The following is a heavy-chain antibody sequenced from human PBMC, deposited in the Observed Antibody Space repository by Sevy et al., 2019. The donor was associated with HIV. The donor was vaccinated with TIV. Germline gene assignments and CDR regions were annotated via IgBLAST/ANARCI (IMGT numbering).Heavy chain of an antibody. Sequence: GESLKISCKGSGYSFTSYWIGWVRQMPGKGLEWMGIIYPGDSDTRYSPSFHGQVTISADKSISTAYLQWSSLKASDTAMYYCARSHLGYCTNGVCYDHYYYGMDVWGQGTTVTVSS. D-gene: IGHD2-8*01. J-gene: IGHJ6*02. V-gene: IGHV5-51*01. CDR2: IYPGDSDT. CDR1: GYSFTSYW. CDR3: ARSHLGYCTNGVCYDHYYYGMDV.